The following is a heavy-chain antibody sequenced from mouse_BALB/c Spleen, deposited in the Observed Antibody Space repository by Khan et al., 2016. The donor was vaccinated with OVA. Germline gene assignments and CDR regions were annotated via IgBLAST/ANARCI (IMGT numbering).Heavy chain of an antibody. Sequence: VQLQQSGAELARPGASVKMSCKASGYTFTSYTMHWVKQGPGQGLEWIGYINPSSGYTKYNQKFKDKATLTADKSSSTAYMQLSSLTSEDSAVYYCARTHERWGQGTTLTVAS. CDR1: GYTFTSYT. CDR3: ARTHER. J-gene: IGHJ2*01. CDR2: INPSSGYT. V-gene: IGHV1-4*01.